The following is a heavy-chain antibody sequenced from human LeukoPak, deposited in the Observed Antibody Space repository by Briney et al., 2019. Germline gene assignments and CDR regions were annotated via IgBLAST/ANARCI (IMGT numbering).Heavy chain of an antibody. CDR3: ARDGFGYTL. Sequence: SETLSLTCTVSGGSISSYYWSWIRQPPGKGLEWIGYIYYSGNTNYNPSLKSRVTISVDTSKNQFSLKLSSVTAADTAVYYCARDGFGYTLWGQGTMVTVSS. CDR2: IYYSGNT. V-gene: IGHV4-59*01. D-gene: IGHD1-1*01. J-gene: IGHJ3*01. CDR1: GGSISSYY.